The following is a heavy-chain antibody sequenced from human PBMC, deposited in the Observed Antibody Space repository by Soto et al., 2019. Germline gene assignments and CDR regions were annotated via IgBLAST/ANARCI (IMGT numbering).Heavy chain of an antibody. CDR3: ARIPPYCDFWSGYSPYYYYYGMDV. D-gene: IGHD3-3*01. Sequence: PGESLKISCKGSGYSFTSYWIGWVRQMPGKGLEWMGIIYPGDSDTRYSPSFQGQVTISADKSISTAYLQWSSLKASDTAMYYCARIPPYCDFWSGYSPYYYYYGMDVWGQGTTVTVPS. V-gene: IGHV5-51*01. CDR2: IYPGDSDT. J-gene: IGHJ6*01. CDR1: GYSFTSYW.